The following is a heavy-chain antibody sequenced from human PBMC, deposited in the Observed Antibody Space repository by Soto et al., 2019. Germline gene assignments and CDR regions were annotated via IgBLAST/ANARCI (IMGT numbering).Heavy chain of an antibody. Sequence: GGSLRVSCAASRFTFSSYGMHWVRQAPGKGLEWVAVISYDGSNKYYAYSVKGRFTISRDNSKNTLYLQMNSLRAEDTAVYYCAKAPSSGWSTLNFDYWGQGTLVTVPS. V-gene: IGHV3-30*18. D-gene: IGHD6-19*01. J-gene: IGHJ4*02. CDR3: AKAPSSGWSTLNFDY. CDR1: RFTFSSYG. CDR2: ISYDGSNK.